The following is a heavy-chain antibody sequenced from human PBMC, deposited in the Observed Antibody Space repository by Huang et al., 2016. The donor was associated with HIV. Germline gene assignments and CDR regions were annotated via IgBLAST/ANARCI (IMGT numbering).Heavy chain of an antibody. V-gene: IGHV5-51*01. J-gene: IGHJ6*02. CDR2: IYPGDGDI. CDR1: EYSFSSYW. Sequence: EVQLVQSGTQVKKPGESLKISCKGSEYSFSSYWIAWVRQMPGKGLEWMGIIYPGDGDIKYSPSVQGQVTISADKSTTTAYLQWGGLKASDTGIYYCARVGSGKSGYFYYGLDVWGQGTKVTVSS. CDR3: ARVGSGKSGYFYYGLDV. D-gene: IGHD3-10*01.